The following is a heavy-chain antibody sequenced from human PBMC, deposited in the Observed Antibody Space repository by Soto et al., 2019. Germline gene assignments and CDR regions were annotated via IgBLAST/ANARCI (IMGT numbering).Heavy chain of an antibody. V-gene: IGHV1-69*13. CDR1: GGTFSSYA. Sequence: GASVKVSCKASGGTFSSYAISWVRQAPGQGLEWMGGIIPIFGTANYAQKFQGRVTITADESTSTAYMELSSLRSEDTAVYYCASSKVAGIPIVVVVAATSYYYGMDVWGQGTTVTVSS. J-gene: IGHJ6*02. CDR3: ASSKVAGIPIVVVVAATSYYYGMDV. D-gene: IGHD2-15*01. CDR2: IIPIFGTA.